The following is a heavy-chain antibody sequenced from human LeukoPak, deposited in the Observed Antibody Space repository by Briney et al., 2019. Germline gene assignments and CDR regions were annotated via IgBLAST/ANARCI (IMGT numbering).Heavy chain of an antibody. D-gene: IGHD2/OR15-2a*01. J-gene: IGHJ5*02. CDR2: TYFRSDWFN. Sequence: SQTLSLTCAISGDSVSSSSAAWNWIRQSPSRGLEWLGRTYFRSDWFNDYAVSVKSRITVNPDTSKNQFSLHLSSVTPEDTAVYYFEEESVIETPGLCLDPWAQGTLVTVS. CDR1: GDSVSSSSAA. CDR3: EEESVIETPGLCLDP. V-gene: IGHV6-1*01.